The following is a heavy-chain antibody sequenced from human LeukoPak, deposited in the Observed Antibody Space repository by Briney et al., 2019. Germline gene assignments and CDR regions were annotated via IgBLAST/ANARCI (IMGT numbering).Heavy chain of an antibody. V-gene: IGHV4-34*01. Sequence: SETLSLTCAVYGGSFSGYSWSWIRQPPGKGLEWIGEINHSGSTNYNPSLKSRVTISVDTSKNQFSLKLSSVTAADTAVYYCARVGFYMRVRIAAPIDYWGQGTLVTVSS. CDR3: ARVGFYMRVRIAAPIDY. D-gene: IGHD6-13*01. CDR2: INHSGST. CDR1: GGSFSGYS. J-gene: IGHJ4*02.